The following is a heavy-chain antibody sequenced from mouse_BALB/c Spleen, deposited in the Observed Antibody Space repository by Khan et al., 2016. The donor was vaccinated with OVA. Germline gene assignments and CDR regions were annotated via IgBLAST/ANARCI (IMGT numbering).Heavy chain of an antibody. CDR2: INPTNIYT. V-gene: IGHV1-4*01. Sequence: QVQLQQSGAELARPGASVKMSCKASGYTFTSYTIHWVKQRPGQGLEWIGYINPTNIYTNYNQKFRDKATLTADKSSRTAYMQLSSLTSEDSAVYYCSRVGPYHGNYVAGFAYWGQGTLVTVSA. CDR3: SRVGPYHGNYVAGFAY. D-gene: IGHD2-10*01. J-gene: IGHJ3*01. CDR1: GYTFTSYT.